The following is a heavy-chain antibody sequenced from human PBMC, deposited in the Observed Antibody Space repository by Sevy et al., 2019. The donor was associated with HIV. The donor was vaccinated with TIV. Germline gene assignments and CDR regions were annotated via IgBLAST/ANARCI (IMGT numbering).Heavy chain of an antibody. V-gene: IGHV3-13*01. Sequence: GGSLRLSCAASGFTFSSYDMHWVRQATGKGLEWVSAIGTAGDTYYPGSVKGRLTISRENAKNSLYLQMNSLRAGDTAGYYCARGGGSGLRDYYYYGMDVWGQGTTVTVSS. J-gene: IGHJ6*02. CDR1: GFTFSSYD. CDR2: IGTAGDT. CDR3: ARGGGSGLRDYYYYGMDV. D-gene: IGHD3-10*01.